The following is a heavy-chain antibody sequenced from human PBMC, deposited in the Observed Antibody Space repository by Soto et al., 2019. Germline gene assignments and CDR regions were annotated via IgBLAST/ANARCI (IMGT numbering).Heavy chain of an antibody. CDR1: GYSFTSYW. D-gene: IGHD3-10*01. Sequence: PGESLKISCKGSGYSFTSYWIGWVRQMPGKGLEWMGIIYPGDSDTRYSPSFQGQVTISADKSISTAYLQWSSLKASDTAMYYCARHITMVRGPILDAYYYYMDVWGKGTTLTVSS. V-gene: IGHV5-51*01. CDR2: IYPGDSDT. CDR3: ARHITMVRGPILDAYYYYMDV. J-gene: IGHJ6*03.